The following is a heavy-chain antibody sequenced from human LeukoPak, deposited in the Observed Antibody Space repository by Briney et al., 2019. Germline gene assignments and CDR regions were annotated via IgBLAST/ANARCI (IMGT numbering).Heavy chain of an antibody. Sequence: PSETLSLTCTVSGDSMSSHYYYWGWIRQPPGKGLEWIGSIFYSGGTNYNPSLKSRVIISVDPSKNQFSLKLTSVTAADTAVYYCAKEQTPNLGVITIFGVVLDYWGQGTLVTVSS. V-gene: IGHV4-39*07. CDR2: IFYSGGT. J-gene: IGHJ4*02. D-gene: IGHD3-3*01. CDR3: AKEQTPNLGVITIFGVVLDY. CDR1: GDSMSSHYYY.